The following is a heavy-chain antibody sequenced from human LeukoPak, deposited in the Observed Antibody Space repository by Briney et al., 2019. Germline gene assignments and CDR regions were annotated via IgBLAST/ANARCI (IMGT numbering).Heavy chain of an antibody. CDR3: AKGTHYYDSIDYFDY. Sequence: PGGSLRLSCAASGFTFSSYGMHWVRQAPGKWLEWVAFIRYDGSNKYYADSVKGRFTISRDNSKNTLYLQMNSLRAEDTAVYYCAKGTHYYDSIDYFDYWGQGTLVTVSS. V-gene: IGHV3-30*02. CDR2: IRYDGSNK. CDR1: GFTFSSYG. J-gene: IGHJ4*02. D-gene: IGHD3-22*01.